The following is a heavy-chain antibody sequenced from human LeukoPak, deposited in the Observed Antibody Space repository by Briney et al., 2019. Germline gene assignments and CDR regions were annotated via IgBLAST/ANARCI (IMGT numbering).Heavy chain of an antibody. CDR2: INWNGGST. V-gene: IGHV3-20*04. CDR1: GFTFDDYG. D-gene: IGHD6-13*01. J-gene: IGHJ5*02. CDR3: ARDRSHQRRFHSSREENWFDP. Sequence: RSGGSLRLSCAASGFTFDDYGMSWVRQAPGKGLEWVSGINWNGGSTGYADSVKGRFTISRDNAKNSLYLQMNSLRAEDTAVYYCARDRSHQRRFHSSREENWFDPWGQGTLVTVSS.